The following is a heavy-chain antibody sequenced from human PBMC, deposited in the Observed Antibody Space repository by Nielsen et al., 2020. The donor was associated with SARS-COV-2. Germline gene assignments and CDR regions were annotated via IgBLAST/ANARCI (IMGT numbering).Heavy chain of an antibody. V-gene: IGHV7-4-1*02. CDR3: ARKTCGSTSCPFGY. D-gene: IGHD2-2*01. CDR2: INTKTGDP. Sequence: ASVKVSCKASGYSFNMYTMNWVRQAPGQGLDWMGWINTKTGDPTYAQGFSGRFVFSVDTSVTTASLQISSLEAEDTAVYYCARKTCGSTSCPFGYWGQGTLVTVSS. CDR1: GYSFNMYT. J-gene: IGHJ4*02.